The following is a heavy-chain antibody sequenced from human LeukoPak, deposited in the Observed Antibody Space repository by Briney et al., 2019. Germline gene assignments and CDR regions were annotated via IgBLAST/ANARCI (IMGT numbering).Heavy chain of an antibody. CDR2: IYTGDSDT. J-gene: IGHJ4*02. V-gene: IGHV5-51*01. D-gene: IGHD6-19*01. CDR3: ATPQVSGWNFDY. Sequence: PGESLKISCNGSGYRFQNYWIAWVRQVPGKGLEWMGSIYTGDSDTRYSPSFQGQVTISADKSITTAYLQWSSLKASDTAMYYCATPQVSGWNFDYWGQGTLVTVSS. CDR1: GYRFQNYW.